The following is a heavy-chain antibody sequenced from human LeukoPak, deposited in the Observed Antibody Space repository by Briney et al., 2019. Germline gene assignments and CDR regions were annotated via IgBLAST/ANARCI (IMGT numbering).Heavy chain of an antibody. Sequence: GGSLRLSCAASGFTVSSNYMSWVRQAPGKGLEWVSVIYSGGSTYYADSVKGRFTISRDNSKNTLYLQMNSLRAEDTAVYYCARARKNDYGDYVAFDIWGQGTVVTVS. CDR2: IYSGGST. CDR3: ARARKNDYGDYVAFDI. J-gene: IGHJ3*02. V-gene: IGHV3-66*01. CDR1: GFTVSSNY. D-gene: IGHD4-17*01.